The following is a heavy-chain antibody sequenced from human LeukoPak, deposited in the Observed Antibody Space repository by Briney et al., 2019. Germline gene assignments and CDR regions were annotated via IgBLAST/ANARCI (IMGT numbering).Heavy chain of an antibody. Sequence: ASVKVSCKASGYTFTSYGISWVRQAPGQGLEWMGWISAYNGNTNYAQKLQGRVTMTTDTSTSTAYMELRSLRSEDTAMYYCARAWIMVTSHLDFWGQGTLVTVSS. V-gene: IGHV1-18*01. CDR2: ISAYNGNT. CDR3: ARAWIMVTSHLDF. CDR1: GYTFTSYG. D-gene: IGHD2-21*02. J-gene: IGHJ4*02.